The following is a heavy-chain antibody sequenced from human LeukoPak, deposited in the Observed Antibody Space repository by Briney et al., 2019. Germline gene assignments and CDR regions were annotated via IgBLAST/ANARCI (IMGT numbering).Heavy chain of an antibody. CDR3: ARPLTATQLVLLGY. J-gene: IGHJ4*02. D-gene: IGHD6-13*01. CDR1: GYTFTSYA. Sequence: GASVKVSCKASGYTFTSYAMHWVRQAPGQRLEWMGWIDAGNGNTKYSQEFQGRVTVTRDTSASTAYMELSSLRSEDMAVYYCARPLTATQLVLLGYWGQGTLVTVSS. V-gene: IGHV1-3*03. CDR2: IDAGNGNT.